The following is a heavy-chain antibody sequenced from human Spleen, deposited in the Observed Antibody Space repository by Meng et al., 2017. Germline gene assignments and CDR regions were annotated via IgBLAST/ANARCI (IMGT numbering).Heavy chain of an antibody. CDR3: ARARDCFSLGGYSYYFDF. CDR1: GFSVSHNY. Sequence: GESLKISCVASGFSVSHNYMSWVRQAPGKGLEWVSAISNSTDNTYYTDSVKGRFTISRDNYKNTLYLQMNSLRADDAAVYYCARARDCFSLGGYSYYFDFWGQGTQVTVSS. D-gene: IGHD3-10*01. V-gene: IGHV3-23*01. J-gene: IGHJ4*02. CDR2: ISNSTDNT.